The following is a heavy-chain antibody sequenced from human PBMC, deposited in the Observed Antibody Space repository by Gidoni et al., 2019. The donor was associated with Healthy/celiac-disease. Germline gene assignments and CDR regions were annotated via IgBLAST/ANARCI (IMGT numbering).Heavy chain of an antibody. J-gene: IGHJ6*02. D-gene: IGHD6-6*01. Sequence: HVQLVQSVAELKKPGSSVKVSCKASGGTFSIYAISWVRQAPGQGLEWMGGIIPIFGTANYAQKFQGRVTITADKSTSTAYMELSSLRSEDTAVYYCARSARPGDYYYYYYGMDVWGQGTTVTVSS. CDR2: IIPIFGTA. V-gene: IGHV1-69*06. CDR1: GGTFSIYA. CDR3: ARSARPGDYYYYYYGMDV.